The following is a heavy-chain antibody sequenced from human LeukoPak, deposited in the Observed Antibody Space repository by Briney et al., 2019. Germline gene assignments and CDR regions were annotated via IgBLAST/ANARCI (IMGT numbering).Heavy chain of an antibody. CDR1: GFTSSSYA. V-gene: IGHV3-7*01. Sequence: GGSLRLSCAASGFTSSSYAMSWVCQPPGKGLEWVAHIKPDGSEKNYVDSVKGRFTLFRDDAKNSVYLQMNSLRVEDTAVYYCARDSGSGGPWGQGTPVTVSS. J-gene: IGHJ5*02. D-gene: IGHD6-19*01. CDR2: IKPDGSEK. CDR3: ARDSGSGGP.